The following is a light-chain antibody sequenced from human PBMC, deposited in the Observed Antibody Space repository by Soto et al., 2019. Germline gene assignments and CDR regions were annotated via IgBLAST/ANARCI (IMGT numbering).Light chain of an antibody. CDR1: QSISSY. J-gene: IGKJ5*01. V-gene: IGKV1-39*01. CDR2: TAS. CDR3: QQSSNWPRIT. Sequence: DIQMTQSPSSLSASVIYRFTITCRASQSISSYLNWYQQKPGKAPQRLIYTASTLQSGVPSRFSGSGYGTDFTLTISSLEPEDFAVYYCQQSSNWPRITCGQGKRRAIK.